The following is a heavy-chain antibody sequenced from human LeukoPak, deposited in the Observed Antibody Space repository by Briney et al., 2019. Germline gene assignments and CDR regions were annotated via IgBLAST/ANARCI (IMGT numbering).Heavy chain of an antibody. D-gene: IGHD2-2*01. Sequence: PGGSLRLSCAASGFTVSSNYMSWVRQAPGKGLEWVSVIYSGGSTYYADSVKGRFTISRDNSKNTLHLQMNSLRAEDKAVYYCARLPRYCSSTSCFSVDYWGQGTLVIVAS. J-gene: IGHJ4*02. V-gene: IGHV3-66*02. CDR1: GFTVSSNY. CDR3: ARLPRYCSSTSCFSVDY. CDR2: IYSGGST.